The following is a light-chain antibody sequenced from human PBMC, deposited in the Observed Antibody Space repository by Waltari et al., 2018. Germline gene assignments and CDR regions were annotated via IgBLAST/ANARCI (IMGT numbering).Light chain of an antibody. V-gene: IGLV1-47*01. Sequence: QSVLTQPPSTSGTPGQRVTISCSGSNSTTGSNHVYWYQQVPGMAPKLLIYKNNQRPSGVPDRFSGSKSGTSASLAISALRSEDEADYYCAAWDDSLSAVPFGGGTKVTVL. CDR3: AAWDDSLSAVP. CDR2: KNN. CDR1: NSTTGSNH. J-gene: IGLJ2*01.